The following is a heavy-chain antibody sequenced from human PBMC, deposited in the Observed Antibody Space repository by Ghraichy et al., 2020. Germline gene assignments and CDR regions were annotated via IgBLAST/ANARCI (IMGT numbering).Heavy chain of an antibody. CDR2: ISWNSGSI. CDR1: GFTFDDYA. V-gene: IGHV3-9*01. D-gene: IGHD5-18*01. CDR3: AKASDTALIRDSFDY. Sequence: GGSLRLSCAASGFTFDDYAMHWVRQAPGKGLEWVSGISWNSGSIGYADSVKGRFTISRDNAKNSLYLQMNSLRAEDTALYYCAKASDTALIRDSFDYWGQGTLVTVSS. J-gene: IGHJ4*02.